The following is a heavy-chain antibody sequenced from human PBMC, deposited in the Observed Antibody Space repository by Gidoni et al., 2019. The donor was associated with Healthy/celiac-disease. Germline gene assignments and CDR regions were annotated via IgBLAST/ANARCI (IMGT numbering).Heavy chain of an antibody. J-gene: IGHJ6*02. Sequence: GMHWVRQAPGKGLEWVAVISYDGSNKYYADSVKGRFTISRDNSKNTLYLQMNSLRAEDTAVYYCAKARKGSEGVFRTNGMDVWGQGTTVTVSS. CDR1: G. CDR3: AKARKGSEGVFRTNGMDV. V-gene: IGHV3-30*18. D-gene: IGHD2-8*01. CDR2: ISYDGSNK.